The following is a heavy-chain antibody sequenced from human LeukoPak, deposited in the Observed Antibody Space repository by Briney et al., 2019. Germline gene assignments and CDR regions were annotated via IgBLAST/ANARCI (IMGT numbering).Heavy chain of an antibody. CDR2: ISGSGGST. J-gene: IGHJ5*02. V-gene: IGHV3-23*01. Sequence: GGSLRLSCAASASGFTFSSYAMSWVRQAPGKGLEWVSAISGSGGSTYYADSVKGRFTISRDNSKSTLYLQMNSLRVEDTAIYYCAKGKDWFDPWGQGTLVTVSS. CDR3: AKGKDWFDP. CDR1: GFTFSSYA.